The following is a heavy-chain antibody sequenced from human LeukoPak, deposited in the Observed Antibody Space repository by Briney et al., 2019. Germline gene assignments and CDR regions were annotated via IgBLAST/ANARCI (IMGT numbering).Heavy chain of an antibody. CDR2: IYYSGST. CDR1: GASISSYY. V-gene: IGHV4-59*12. Sequence: SETLSLTCTVSGASISSYYWNWIRQPPGKGLEWIGYIYYSGSTNYNPSLKSRVTISVDTSRNQFSLKLSSVTAADTAVYYCATRQWLEDYWGQGTLVTVSS. J-gene: IGHJ4*02. CDR3: ATRQWLEDY. D-gene: IGHD6-19*01.